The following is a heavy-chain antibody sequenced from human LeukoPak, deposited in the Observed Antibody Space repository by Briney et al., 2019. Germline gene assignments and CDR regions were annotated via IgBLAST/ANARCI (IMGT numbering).Heavy chain of an antibody. CDR2: VSKDGNTK. CDR1: GFTFSTYA. CDR3: ARELSQIVWGGLDY. V-gene: IGHV3-30*04. D-gene: IGHD2-21*01. J-gene: IGHJ4*02. Sequence: PGGSLRLSCVASGFTFSTYAIHWVRQAPGKGLEWVAVVSKDGNTKYYADSVKGRFTISRDNSKNTVFLQMNSLRVEDTAVYYCARELSQIVWGGLDYGGQGTLVSVSS.